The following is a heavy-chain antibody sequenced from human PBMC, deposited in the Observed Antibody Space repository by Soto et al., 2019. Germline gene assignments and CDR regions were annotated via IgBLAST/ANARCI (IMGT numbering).Heavy chain of an antibody. J-gene: IGHJ4*02. CDR2: IYYSGST. CDR1: GGSISSGGYY. CDR3: ARIDILTGYYRSHYFDY. Sequence: PSETLSLTCTVSGGSISSGGYYWSWIRQHPGKGLEWIGYIYYSGSTYYNPSLKSRVTISVDTSKNQFSLKPSSVTAADTAVYYCARIDILTGYYRSHYFDYWGQGTLVTVSS. V-gene: IGHV4-31*03. D-gene: IGHD3-9*01.